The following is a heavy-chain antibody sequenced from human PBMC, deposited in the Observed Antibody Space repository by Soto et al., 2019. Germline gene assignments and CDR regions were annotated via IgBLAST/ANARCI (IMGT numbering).Heavy chain of an antibody. D-gene: IGHD3-3*01. CDR3: ARDSPYDFWSGYTNAFDI. CDR2: IYYSGST. Sequence: PSETLSLTCTVSGGSVSSGSYYWSWIRQPPGKGLEWIGYIYYSGSTYYNPSLKSRVTISVDTSENQFSLKLSSVTAADTAVYYCARDSPYDFWSGYTNAFDIWGQGTMVTVSS. V-gene: IGHV4-31*03. CDR1: GGSVSSGSYY. J-gene: IGHJ3*02.